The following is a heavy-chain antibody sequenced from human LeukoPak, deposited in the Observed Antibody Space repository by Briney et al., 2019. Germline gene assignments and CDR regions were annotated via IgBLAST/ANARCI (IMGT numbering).Heavy chain of an antibody. CDR3: ARRDDSSGYHKIFDY. CDR2: INHSGST. D-gene: IGHD3-22*01. CDR1: GGSISSGGYS. V-gene: IGHV4-30-2*01. Sequence: PSQTLSLTCAVSGGSISSGGYSWSWIRQPPGKGLEWIGEINHSGSTNYNPSLKSRVTISVDTSKNQFSLKLSSVTAADTAVYYCARRDDSSGYHKIFDYWGPGTLVTVSS. J-gene: IGHJ4*02.